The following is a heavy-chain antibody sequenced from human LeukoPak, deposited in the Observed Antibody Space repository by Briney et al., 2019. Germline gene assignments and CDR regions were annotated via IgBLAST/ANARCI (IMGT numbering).Heavy chain of an antibody. Sequence: PSETLSLTCNVSGGSISSGPYYWTWIRQHPGKGLEWLGYIHISGTTYYSTSLKSRVTISVDTSKNQFSLKLSSVTAADTVVYYCARWYSSGWAFDYWGQGTLVTVSS. CDR3: ARWYSSGWAFDY. J-gene: IGHJ4*02. D-gene: IGHD6-19*01. CDR1: GGSISSGPYY. V-gene: IGHV4-30-4*08. CDR2: IHISGTT.